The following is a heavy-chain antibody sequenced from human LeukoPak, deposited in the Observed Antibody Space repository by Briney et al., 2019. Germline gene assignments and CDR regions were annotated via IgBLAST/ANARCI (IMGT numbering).Heavy chain of an antibody. D-gene: IGHD3-22*01. J-gene: IGHJ4*02. CDR1: GFTFSNYA. V-gene: IGHV3-23*01. CDR3: AKGTITLRVAVGFDY. CDR2: ITVSGGST. Sequence: GGSLRLSCAASGFTFSNYAMSWVRQAPGKGLEWVSTITVSGGSTYYADSVKGRFTISRDNPKNTLYLQMNSLRAEDTAVYYCAKGTITLRVAVGFDYWGQGTLVTVSS.